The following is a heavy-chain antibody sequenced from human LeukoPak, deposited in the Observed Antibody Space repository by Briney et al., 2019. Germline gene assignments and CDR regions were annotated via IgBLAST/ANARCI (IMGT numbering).Heavy chain of an antibody. CDR2: MDYSGSA. J-gene: IGHJ5*02. Sequence: SETLSLTCTVSGGSISNYFWTWMRQPPGKGLEWIACMDYSGSANYNPALKSRVTISVDMSKDQFSLKLSSMTPADTAVYYGVRGGSGVLYNWVGWFDPWGQGTLVTVSS. D-gene: IGHD3-10*01. CDR1: GGSISNYF. V-gene: IGHV4-59*01. CDR3: VRGGSGVLYNWVGWFDP.